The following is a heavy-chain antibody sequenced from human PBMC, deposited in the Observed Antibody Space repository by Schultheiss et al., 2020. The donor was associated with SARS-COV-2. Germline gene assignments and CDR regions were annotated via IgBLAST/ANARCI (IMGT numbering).Heavy chain of an antibody. CDR2: INHSGST. V-gene: IGHV4-34*01. Sequence: SETLSLTCAVYGGSFSGYYWSWIRQPPGKGLEWIGEINHSGSTNYNPSLKSRVTISVDTSKNQFSLKLSSVTAADTAVYYCACSTGTVTEYFQHWGQGTLVTVSS. CDR3: ACSTGTVTEYFQH. J-gene: IGHJ1*01. D-gene: IGHD1-1*01. CDR1: GGSFSGYY.